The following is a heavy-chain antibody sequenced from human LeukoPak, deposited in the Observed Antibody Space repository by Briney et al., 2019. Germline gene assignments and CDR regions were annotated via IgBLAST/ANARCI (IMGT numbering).Heavy chain of an antibody. Sequence: GGSLRLTCAASGFTFSSYWMYWVRQAPGKGLVWVSRLNSDGSSTNYADSVRGRFTISRDNARNTLYLQMNSLRAEDTGVYYCASATGVGAASFWGQGTLVTVSS. CDR1: GFTFSSYW. CDR3: ASATGVGAASF. J-gene: IGHJ4*02. D-gene: IGHD1-26*01. V-gene: IGHV3-74*01. CDR2: LNSDGSST.